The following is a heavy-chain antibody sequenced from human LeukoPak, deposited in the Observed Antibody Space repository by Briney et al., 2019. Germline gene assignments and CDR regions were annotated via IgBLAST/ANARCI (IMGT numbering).Heavy chain of an antibody. CDR1: GYTFTSYY. D-gene: IGHD2-2*01. J-gene: IGHJ2*01. CDR3: ARDRSSWYFDL. V-gene: IGHV1-46*01. CDR2: INPSGGST. Sequence: GASVTVSGTASGYTFTSYYMHWVRQAPGQGLEWMGIINPSGGSTSYAQKFQGRVTMTRDTSTSTVYMELSSLRSEDTAVYYCARDRSSWYFDLWGRGTLVTVSS.